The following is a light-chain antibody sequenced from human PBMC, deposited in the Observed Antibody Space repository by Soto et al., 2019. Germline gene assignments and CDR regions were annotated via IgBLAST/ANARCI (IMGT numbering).Light chain of an antibody. CDR1: QSVSSY. CDR2: DAS. CDR3: QQRYNWT. V-gene: IGKV3-11*01. J-gene: IGKJ4*01. Sequence: EIVLTQSPATLSLSPGERATLSCRASQSVSSYLAWYQQKPGQAPRLLIYDASNRATGIPARFSGSGSGTDFTLTISSLEPEDFAVYYCQQRYNWTFGGGTKVEIK.